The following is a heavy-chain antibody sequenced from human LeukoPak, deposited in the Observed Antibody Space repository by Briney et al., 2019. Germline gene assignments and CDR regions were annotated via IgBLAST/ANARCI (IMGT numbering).Heavy chain of an antibody. J-gene: IGHJ6*03. CDR2: IYTSGST. V-gene: IGHV4-4*07. CDR3: ARELSPLYSHYYMDV. Sequence: PSETLSLTCTVSGYSISSGYYWSWIRQPAGKGLEWIGRIYTSGSTNYNPSLKSRVTMSVDTSKNQFSLKLSSVTAADTAVYYCARELSPLYSHYYMDVWGKGTTVTVSS. CDR1: GYSISSGYY. D-gene: IGHD5-12*01.